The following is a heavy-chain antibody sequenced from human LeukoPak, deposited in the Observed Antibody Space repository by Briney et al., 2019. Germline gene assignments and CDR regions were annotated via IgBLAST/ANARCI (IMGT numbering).Heavy chain of an antibody. V-gene: IGHV3-74*01. CDR1: AFTFNTYW. CDR3: ARGAKWAYYFDY. Sequence: GGSLRLSCAASAFTFNTYWMHWVRHVPGRGLEWVSRINGDESSTNYADSVKGRFTISRDNAKDTLYLHMNSLTAEDTAVYYCARGAKWAYYFDYWGQGTLVTVSS. D-gene: IGHD1-26*01. CDR2: INGDESST. J-gene: IGHJ4*02.